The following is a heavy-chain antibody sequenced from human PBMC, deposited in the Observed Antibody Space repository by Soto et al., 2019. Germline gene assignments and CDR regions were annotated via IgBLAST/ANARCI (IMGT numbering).Heavy chain of an antibody. CDR1: GFTFSSCA. CDR2: ISHDGSNK. CDR3: ASLDTARVETAGY. V-gene: IGHV3-30-3*01. D-gene: IGHD5-18*01. Sequence: GGSLRLSXAASGFTFSSCAMHWVRQAPGKGLEWVALISHDGSNKYYVDSVKGRFTISKDHAKNSLYLQMNSLRVEDTALYYCASLDTARVETAGYWGQGTRVTVSS. J-gene: IGHJ4*02.